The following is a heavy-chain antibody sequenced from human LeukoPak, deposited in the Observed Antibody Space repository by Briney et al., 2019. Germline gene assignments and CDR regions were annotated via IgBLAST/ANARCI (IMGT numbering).Heavy chain of an antibody. Sequence: SETLSLTCAVYGGSFSGYYWSWIRQPPGKGLEWIGEINHSGSTNYNPSLKSRVTISVDTSKNQSSLKLSSVTAADTAVYYCARGKIADDSSGYYSDYWGQGTLVTVSS. V-gene: IGHV4-34*01. CDR2: INHSGST. D-gene: IGHD3-22*01. CDR1: GGSFSGYY. J-gene: IGHJ4*02. CDR3: ARGKIADDSSGYYSDY.